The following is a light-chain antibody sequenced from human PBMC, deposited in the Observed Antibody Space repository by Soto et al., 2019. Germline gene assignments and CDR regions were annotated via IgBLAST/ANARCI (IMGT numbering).Light chain of an antibody. J-gene: IGLJ1*01. Sequence: QSVLTQSPSASGTPGQGVTISCSGSSSNIGINAVNWYQQLPGTAPKLLIYSDNQRPSGVPARFSGSKSGTSASLAISGLRSEDEADYYCAAWDDSLNGFFFGTGTKVTVL. V-gene: IGLV1-44*01. CDR2: SDN. CDR3: AAWDDSLNGFF. CDR1: SSNIGINA.